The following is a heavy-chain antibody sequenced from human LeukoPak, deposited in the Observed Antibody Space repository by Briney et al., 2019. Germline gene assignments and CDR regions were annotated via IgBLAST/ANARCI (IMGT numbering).Heavy chain of an antibody. D-gene: IGHD5-18*01. J-gene: IGHJ4*02. CDR1: GFTFGSYA. CDR2: IRSKTYGGTT. CDR3: TRDAKAMVLGY. V-gene: IGHV3-49*04. Sequence: PGGSLRLSCAASGFTFGSYAMSWVRQAPGKGLEWVGFIRSKTYGGTTEYAASVKGRFSISRDDSKSIAYLQMDSLKTEDTAVYYCTRDAKAMVLGYWGQGTLVTVSS.